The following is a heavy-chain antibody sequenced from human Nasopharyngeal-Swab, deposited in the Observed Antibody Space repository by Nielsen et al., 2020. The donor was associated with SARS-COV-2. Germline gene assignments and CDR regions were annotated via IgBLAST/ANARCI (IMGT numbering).Heavy chain of an antibody. D-gene: IGHD2-15*01. J-gene: IGHJ4*02. CDR2: ISYDATKK. CDR1: GFTFSSYG. CDR3: AKDLAPYIVVVVPADY. Sequence: GESLKISCVASGFTFSSYGMHWVRQAPGKGLECVAVISYDATKKYYADSVKGRFTISRDNSKNTLYLQMNSLRPEDTAVYYCAKDLAPYIVVVVPADYWGQGILVTVSS. V-gene: IGHV3-30*18.